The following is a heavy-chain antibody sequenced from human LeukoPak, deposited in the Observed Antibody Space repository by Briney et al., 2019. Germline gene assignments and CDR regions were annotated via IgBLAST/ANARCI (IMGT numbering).Heavy chain of an antibody. Sequence: QAGGSLRLSCAASGFAFSTYRIDCVRQAPGKGLEWLSYISSSSSTIYYADSVKGRFTVSRDNAENSVYLQLSSLGAEDTAVYYCARVGRSGYTKDYWGQGTLVTVAS. CDR1: GFAFSTYR. CDR2: ISSSSSTI. V-gene: IGHV3-48*04. D-gene: IGHD5-12*01. CDR3: ARVGRSGYTKDY. J-gene: IGHJ4*02.